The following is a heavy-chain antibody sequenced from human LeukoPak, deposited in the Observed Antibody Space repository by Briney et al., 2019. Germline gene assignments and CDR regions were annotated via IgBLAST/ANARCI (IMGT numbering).Heavy chain of an antibody. CDR2: IFQSGST. CDR3: TKATQWLAFDY. D-gene: IGHD6-19*01. CDR1: GVSISSSSYY. Sequence: PSETLSLTCSVSGVSISSSSYYWGWIRQPPEKGLEWIGNIFQSGSTYYNPSLKSRVTISMDTSKNQFSLKLTSVTAADTAVYYCTKATQWLAFDYWGRGTLVTVSS. J-gene: IGHJ4*02. V-gene: IGHV4-39*07.